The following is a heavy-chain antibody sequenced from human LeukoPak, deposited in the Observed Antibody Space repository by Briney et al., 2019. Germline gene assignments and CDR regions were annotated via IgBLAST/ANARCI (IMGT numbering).Heavy chain of an antibody. CDR3: ARVDTAMAIDY. Sequence: SETLSLTCTVSGGSIRSYYWSWIRQPPGKGLEWVGYIYYSGSTNYNPSLKSRVTISVDTFKKQFSLKLTSVTAADTAVYYCARVDTAMAIDYWGQGTLVTVSP. D-gene: IGHD5-18*01. V-gene: IGHV4-59*01. CDR2: IYYSGST. J-gene: IGHJ4*02. CDR1: GGSIRSYY.